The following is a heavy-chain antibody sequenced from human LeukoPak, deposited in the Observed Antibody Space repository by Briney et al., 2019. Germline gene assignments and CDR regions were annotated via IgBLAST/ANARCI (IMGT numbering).Heavy chain of an antibody. CDR2: INHSGST. J-gene: IGHJ6*03. Sequence: SETLSLTCAVYGGSFSGYYWSWIRQPPGKGLEWIGEINHSGSTNYNPSLKSRVTISVDTSKNQFSLKLSSVTAADTAVYYCAGNNYDILTGYYTYYYYYYMDVWGKGTTVTVSS. D-gene: IGHD3-9*01. V-gene: IGHV4-34*01. CDR1: GGSFSGYY. CDR3: AGNNYDILTGYYTYYYYYYMDV.